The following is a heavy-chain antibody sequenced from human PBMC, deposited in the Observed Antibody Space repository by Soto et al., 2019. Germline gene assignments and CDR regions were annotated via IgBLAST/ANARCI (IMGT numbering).Heavy chain of an antibody. Sequence: QVQLVESGGGVVQPGKSLRLSCAASGFTFSNYGMHWVRQAPGKGLEWVAVISYVGSHEYYADSVKGRFTISRDNSKNTLYLQLNSLRAEDTAVYYCAKDRPPGAIRGYLDCWGQGTLVTVSS. CDR3: AKDRPPGAIRGYLDC. V-gene: IGHV3-30*18. CDR1: GFTFSNYG. D-gene: IGHD3-22*01. CDR2: ISYVGSHE. J-gene: IGHJ4*02.